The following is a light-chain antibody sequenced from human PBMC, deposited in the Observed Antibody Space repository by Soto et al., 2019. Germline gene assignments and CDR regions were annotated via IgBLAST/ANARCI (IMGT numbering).Light chain of an antibody. CDR2: EVN. V-gene: IGLV2-8*01. CDR1: NSDVGCYNY. CDR3: SSYAGSNWYV. J-gene: IGLJ1*01. Sequence: QSVLTQPPSASGSPGQSVTISCTGTNSDVGCYNYVSWYQQYPGKSPKLIIYEVNERPSGVLDRFSGSKSGNTASLTVSGLQTADEADYYCSSYAGSNWYVFGTGTKVT.